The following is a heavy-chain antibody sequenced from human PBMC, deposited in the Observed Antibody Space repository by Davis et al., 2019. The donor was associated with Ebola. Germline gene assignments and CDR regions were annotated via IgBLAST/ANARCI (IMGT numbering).Heavy chain of an antibody. J-gene: IGHJ4*02. D-gene: IGHD1/OR15-1a*01. CDR2: INSDGSST. V-gene: IGHV3-74*01. CDR1: GFTFSSYG. CDR3: ARNNGHETFDY. Sequence: GESLKISCAASGFTFSSYGMHWVRQAPGKGLVWVSRINSDGSSTNYADSVKGRFTISRDNAKNTLYLQLNSLRAEDTAMYYCARNNGHETFDYWGQGSLVTVSS.